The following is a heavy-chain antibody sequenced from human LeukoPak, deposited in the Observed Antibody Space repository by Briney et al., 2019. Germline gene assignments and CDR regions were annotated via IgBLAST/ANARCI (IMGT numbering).Heavy chain of an antibody. Sequence: GASVKVSCKASGGTFSSYAISWVRQAPGQGLEWMGEIIPIFGAANYAQKFQGRVTITADKSTSTAYMELSSLRSEDTAVYYCATYSSSWYGSKYFQHWGQGTLVTVSS. D-gene: IGHD6-13*01. CDR2: IIPIFGAA. CDR3: ATYSSSWYGSKYFQH. J-gene: IGHJ1*01. V-gene: IGHV1-69*06. CDR1: GGTFSSYA.